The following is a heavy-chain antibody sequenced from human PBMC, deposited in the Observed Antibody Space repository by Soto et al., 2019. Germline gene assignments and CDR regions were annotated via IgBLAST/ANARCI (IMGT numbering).Heavy chain of an antibody. Sequence: QLQMQESGPGLVKPSETLSLTCTVSGDSISSSSSYWGWIRQPPGKGLEWIGSIYYTGTTYYNPSLKSLVTITVDTSKKQFSLKLTSLTAADTAVYYCGRGLDGRWLVIDSWGQGTLVTVSS. CDR1: GDSISSSSSY. J-gene: IGHJ4*02. CDR2: IYYTGTT. CDR3: GRGLDGRWLVIDS. V-gene: IGHV4-39*01. D-gene: IGHD6-6*01.